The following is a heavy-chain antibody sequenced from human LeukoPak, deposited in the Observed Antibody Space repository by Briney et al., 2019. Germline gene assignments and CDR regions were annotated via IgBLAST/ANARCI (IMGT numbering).Heavy chain of an antibody. CDR1: GGSISSSSYY. D-gene: IGHD4-17*01. V-gene: IGHV4-39*07. CDR3: ARVGHDYGEYYFDY. CDR2: IYYSGST. Sequence: SETLSLTCTVSGGSISSSSYYWGWIRQPPGKGLEWIGSIYYSGSTYYNPSLKSRVTISVDTSKNQFSLKLSSVTAADTAVYYCARVGHDYGEYYFDYWGQGTLVTVSS. J-gene: IGHJ4*02.